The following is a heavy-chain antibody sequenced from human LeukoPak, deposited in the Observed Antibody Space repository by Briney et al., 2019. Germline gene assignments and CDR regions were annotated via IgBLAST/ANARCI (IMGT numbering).Heavy chain of an antibody. D-gene: IGHD5-12*01. CDR1: GYTLTELS. CDR3: ATLGGYSGYDPFDY. CDR2: FDPEDGET. Sequence: ASVKVSCMVSGYTLTELSMHWVRQAPGKGLEWMGGFDPEDGETIYAQKFQGRVTMTEDTSTGTAYMELSSLRSEDTAVYYCATLGGYSGYDPFDYWGQGTLVTVSS. J-gene: IGHJ4*02. V-gene: IGHV1-24*01.